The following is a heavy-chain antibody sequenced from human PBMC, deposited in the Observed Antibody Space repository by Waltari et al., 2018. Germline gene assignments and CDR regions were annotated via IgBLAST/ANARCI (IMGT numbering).Heavy chain of an antibody. D-gene: IGHD1-26*01. V-gene: IGHV3-23*01. CDR2: ISGSGGST. J-gene: IGHJ3*02. CDR3: AKDLAYSGNAFDI. Sequence: EVQLLESGGGLVQPGGSLRLSCAASGFTFSSYAMSWVLQAPGKGVEWVSAISGSGGSTYYADSVKGRFTISRDNSKNTLYLQMNSLRAEDTAVYYCAKDLAYSGNAFDIWGQGTMVTVSS. CDR1: GFTFSSYA.